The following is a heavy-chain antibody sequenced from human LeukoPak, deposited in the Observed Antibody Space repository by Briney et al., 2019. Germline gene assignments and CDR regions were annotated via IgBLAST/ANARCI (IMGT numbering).Heavy chain of an antibody. CDR2: INPNSGGT. J-gene: IGHJ6*02. V-gene: IGHV1-2*02. D-gene: IGHD7-27*01. Sequence: GASVKVSCKASGYTFTGYYMHWVRQAPGQGLEWMGWINPNSGGTNYAQKFQGRVTMTRDTSISIAYMELSRLRSDDTAVYYCAKGGDNWGHYYGMDVWGQGTTVTVSS. CDR3: AKGGDNWGHYYGMDV. CDR1: GYTFTGYY.